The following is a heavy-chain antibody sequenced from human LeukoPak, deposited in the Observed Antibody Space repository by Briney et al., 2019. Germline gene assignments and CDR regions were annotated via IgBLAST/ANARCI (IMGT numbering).Heavy chain of an antibody. Sequence: GGSLRLSCAASGFTFSSYAMSWVRQAPGKGLEWVSGISGTGGSTYYADSVRGRFTISRDNSKNTLYLQMNSLRAEDTAVYYCAREILAGFGELFWFAPWGQGTLVTVSS. CDR2: ISGTGGST. V-gene: IGHV3-23*01. J-gene: IGHJ5*02. D-gene: IGHD3-10*01. CDR1: GFTFSSYA. CDR3: AREILAGFGELFWFAP.